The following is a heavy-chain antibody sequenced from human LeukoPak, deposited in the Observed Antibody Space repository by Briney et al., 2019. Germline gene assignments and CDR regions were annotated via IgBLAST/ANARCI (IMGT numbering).Heavy chain of an antibody. D-gene: IGHD2-15*01. Sequence: SETLSLTCTVSGGSISSSSYYWGWIRQPPGKGLEWIGSIYYSGSTYYNPSLKSRVTISVDTSKNQFSLKLSSVTAADTAVYYCARSDVVGPDYWGQGTLVTVSS. CDR1: GGSISSSSYY. V-gene: IGHV4-39*07. CDR3: ARSDVVGPDY. J-gene: IGHJ4*02. CDR2: IYYSGST.